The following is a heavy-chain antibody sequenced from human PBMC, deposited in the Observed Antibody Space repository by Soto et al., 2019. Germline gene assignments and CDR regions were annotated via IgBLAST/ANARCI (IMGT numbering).Heavy chain of an antibody. CDR3: ARDRYYGSGTTQRENYYYGMDV. J-gene: IGHJ6*02. D-gene: IGHD3-10*01. Sequence: PSETQPLTYAVYGGYFSGYYWSWIRQHPGKGLEWIGYIYYSGSTYYNPSLKSRVTISVDTSKNQFSLKLSSVTAADTAVYYCARDRYYGSGTTQRENYYYGMDVWGQGTTVTVSS. CDR2: IYYSGST. V-gene: IGHV4-31*11. CDR1: GGYFSGYY.